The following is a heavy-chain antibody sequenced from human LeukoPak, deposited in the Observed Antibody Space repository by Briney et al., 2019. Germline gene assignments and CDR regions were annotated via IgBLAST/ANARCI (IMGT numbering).Heavy chain of an antibody. CDR3: ARARGGYYYDSSGYPFLPPTHSYYYYYYKDV. D-gene: IGHD3-22*01. CDR2: IIPIFGTA. CDR1: GGTFSSYA. J-gene: IGHJ6*03. Sequence: GASVKVSCKASGGTFSSYATSWVRQAPGQGLERMGGIIPIFGTANYAQKFQGRVTITTDESTSTAYMELSSLRSADTAVYYCARARGGYYYDSSGYPFLPPTHSYYYYYYKDVWGKGTTVTVSS. V-gene: IGHV1-69*05.